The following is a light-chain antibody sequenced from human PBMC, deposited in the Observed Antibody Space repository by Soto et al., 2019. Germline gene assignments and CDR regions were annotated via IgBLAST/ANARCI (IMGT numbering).Light chain of an antibody. V-gene: IGLV2-14*01. CDR2: EVS. Sequence: QSALTQPASVSGSPGQSITISCTGTSSDVGSYNYVSWYQQHPGKAPKLMIYEVSDRPSGISSRFSGSKSGNTASLTISGLQTEDEADYYCSSYTSSSTLFGTGTTVTVL. CDR1: SSDVGSYNY. CDR3: SSYTSSSTL. J-gene: IGLJ1*01.